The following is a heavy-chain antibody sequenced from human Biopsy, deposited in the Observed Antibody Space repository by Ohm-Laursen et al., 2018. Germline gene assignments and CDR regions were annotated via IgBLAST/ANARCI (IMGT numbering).Heavy chain of an antibody. D-gene: IGHD2-15*01. CDR2: ISSSGRTM. J-gene: IGHJ4*02. CDR3: TNHECGGITCLMNF. CDR1: GFSFSDYY. V-gene: IGHV3-11*01. Sequence: SLSLSCAASGFSFSDYYMIWIRQAPGKGLEWVSYISSSGRTMYYADSVKGRFTISRDNDNKSLYLQMNSLRAEDTAVYFCTNHECGGITCLMNFWGQGTLVTVS.